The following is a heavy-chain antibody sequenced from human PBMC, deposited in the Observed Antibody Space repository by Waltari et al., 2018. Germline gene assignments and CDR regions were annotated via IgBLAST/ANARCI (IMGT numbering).Heavy chain of an antibody. D-gene: IGHD6-19*01. Sequence: EVQLVQSGAEVKKPGESLKISCRASGYTFTNYWIDWVRQMPGKGLEWMGVIYPGDLDTRYSPSFQGQVTISADKSINTAYLQWSSLKASDTAMYYCAVAAAIDFFDYWGQGTVVTV. J-gene: IGHJ4*02. CDR3: AVAAAIDFFDY. CDR2: IYPGDLDT. CDR1: GYTFTNYW. V-gene: IGHV5-51*01.